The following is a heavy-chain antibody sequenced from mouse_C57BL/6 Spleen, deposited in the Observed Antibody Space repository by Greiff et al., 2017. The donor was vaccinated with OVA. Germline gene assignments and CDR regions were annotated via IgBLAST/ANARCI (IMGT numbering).Heavy chain of an antibody. D-gene: IGHD2-3*01. J-gene: IGHJ4*01. CDR3: ASEDGHAMDY. CDR1: GYTFTDYT. CDR2: IYPRDGST. V-gene: IGHV1-78*01. Sequence: QVQLQQSDAELVKPGASVKISCKASGYTFTDYTIHWMKQRPEQGLEWIGYIYPRDGSTKYTEKFKGKATLTADKSSSTAYMQLTSLTSEDSAVYFCASEDGHAMDYWGQGTSVTVSS.